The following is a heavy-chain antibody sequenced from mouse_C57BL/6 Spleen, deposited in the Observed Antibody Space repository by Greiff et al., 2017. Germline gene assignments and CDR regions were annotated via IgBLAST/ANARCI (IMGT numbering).Heavy chain of an antibody. CDR3: ARWPIYYYAMDY. CDR1: GYAFSSSW. CDR2: IYPGDGDT. J-gene: IGHJ4*01. V-gene: IGHV1-82*01. Sequence: QVQLKESGPELVKPGASVKISCKASGYAFSSSWMNWVKQRPGKGLEWIGRIYPGDGDTNYNGKFKGKATLTADKSSSTAYMQLSSLTSEDSAVYFCARWPIYYYAMDYWGQGTSVTVSS.